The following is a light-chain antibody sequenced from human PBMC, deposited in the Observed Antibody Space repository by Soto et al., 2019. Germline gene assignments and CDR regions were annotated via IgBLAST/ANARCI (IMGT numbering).Light chain of an antibody. CDR1: QSVSTY. J-gene: IGKJ2*01. CDR3: QHRSNWPRT. V-gene: IGKV3-11*01. CDR2: DAS. Sequence: EIVLTQSPATLALSPGERATLSCRASQSVSTYLAWYQQKPGQAPRLLIYDASNRATGIPARFSGSGSGTDFTLPISSLEPEDFAVYYCQHRSNWPRTFGQGTKLEIK.